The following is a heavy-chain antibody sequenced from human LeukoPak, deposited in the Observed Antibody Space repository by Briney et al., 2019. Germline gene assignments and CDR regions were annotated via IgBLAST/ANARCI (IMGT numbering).Heavy chain of an antibody. V-gene: IGHV1-18*01. Sequence: ASVKASCKASGYTFTSYGISWVRQAPGQGLEWMGWISAYNGNTNYAQKLQGRVTMTTDTSTSTAYMELRSLRSDDTAVYYCARSYDYDILTGYEYYFDYWGQGTLVTVSS. CDR1: GYTFTSYG. CDR2: ISAYNGNT. CDR3: ARSYDYDILTGYEYYFDY. D-gene: IGHD3-9*01. J-gene: IGHJ4*02.